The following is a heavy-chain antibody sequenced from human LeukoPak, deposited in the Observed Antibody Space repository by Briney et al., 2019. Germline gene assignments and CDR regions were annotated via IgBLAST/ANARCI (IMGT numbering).Heavy chain of an antibody. Sequence: SQTRSLTCAVSGGSISSGGYSWSWIRQPPGKGLEWIGYIYHSGSTYYNPSLKSRVTISVDRSKNQFSLKLSSVTAADTAVYYCARAPITMVRGVIGPDAFDIWGQGTMVTVSS. CDR1: GGSISSGGYS. V-gene: IGHV4-30-2*01. CDR3: ARAPITMVRGVIGPDAFDI. D-gene: IGHD3-10*01. J-gene: IGHJ3*02. CDR2: IYHSGST.